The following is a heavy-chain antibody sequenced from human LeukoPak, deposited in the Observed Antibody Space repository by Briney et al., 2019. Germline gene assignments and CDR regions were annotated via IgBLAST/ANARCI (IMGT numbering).Heavy chain of an antibody. CDR3: ARHPSWRRGCSYGLDDAFDI. CDR1: EYVFTNYY. J-gene: IGHJ3*02. D-gene: IGHD5-18*01. CDR2: IFPGDSDSDI. Sequence: PGESLKISCKASEYVFTNYYIGWVRQMPGKGLEWMGIIFPGDSDSDIRYGPSFQGQVTISVDTSIRTAFLQWNSLKASDTAMYYCARHPSWRRGCSYGLDDAFDIWGQGTKVTVSS. V-gene: IGHV5-51*01.